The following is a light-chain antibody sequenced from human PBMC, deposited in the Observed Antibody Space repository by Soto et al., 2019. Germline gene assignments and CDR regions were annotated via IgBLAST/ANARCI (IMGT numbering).Light chain of an antibody. Sequence: DIPMTQSPSTLSASVGDRVTITCRASQNIGSWLAWYQHKPGKAPKLLTYDASILEGGVPSRFRGSGSGTTFTLTISSLQPDDLAADYGQQYNNYSTFGGGTKVESK. V-gene: IGKV1-5*01. J-gene: IGKJ4*01. CDR2: DAS. CDR3: QQYNNYST. CDR1: QNIGSW.